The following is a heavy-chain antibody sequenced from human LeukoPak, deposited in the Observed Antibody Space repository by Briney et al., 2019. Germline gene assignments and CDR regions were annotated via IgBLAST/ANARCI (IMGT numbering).Heavy chain of an antibody. D-gene: IGHD2-2*01. J-gene: IGHJ1*01. CDR3: VKVGYCSSTSCYPEYFQH. CDR1: GFTFSSYA. CDR2: ISSNGGST. Sequence: GGSLRLSCSASGFTFSSYAMHWVRQAPGKGLEYVSAISSNGGSTYYADSMKGRFTISRDNSKNTLYLQMSSLRAEDTAVYYCVKVGYCSSTSCYPEYFQHWGQGTLVTVSS. V-gene: IGHV3-64D*06.